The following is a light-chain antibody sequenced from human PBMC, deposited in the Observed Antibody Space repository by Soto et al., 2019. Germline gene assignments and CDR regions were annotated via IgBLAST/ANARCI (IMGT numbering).Light chain of an antibody. J-gene: IGLJ2*01. V-gene: IGLV1-44*01. CDR2: SND. Sequence: QAVVTQPPSASGTPGQRVTISCSGSSSNIGTNTVAWYQQLPGTAPKLLIYSNDQRPSGVPDRFSGSKSGTSASLAISGLQSEDETDYYCVSWDSSLKGLLFGGGTKVTVL. CDR1: SSNIGTNT. CDR3: VSWDSSLKGLL.